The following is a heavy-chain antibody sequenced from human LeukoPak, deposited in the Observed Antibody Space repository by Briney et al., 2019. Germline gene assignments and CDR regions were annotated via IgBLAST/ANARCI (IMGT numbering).Heavy chain of an antibody. Sequence: GGSLRLSCAASGFTVSNNYMSWVRQRPGKGPEWVSVIYSGGNTYYADSVRGRFTISRDNSQNTLYLQVNGLRVDDTALYFCARAGFYSGWYVVDFWGHGTLVTVSS. V-gene: IGHV3-53*03. CDR1: GFTVSNNY. J-gene: IGHJ4*01. CDR3: ARAGFYSGWYVVDF. CDR2: IYSGGNT. D-gene: IGHD6-19*01.